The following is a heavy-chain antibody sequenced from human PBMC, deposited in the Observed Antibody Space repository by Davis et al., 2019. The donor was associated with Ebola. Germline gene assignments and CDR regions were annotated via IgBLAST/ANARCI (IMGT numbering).Heavy chain of an antibody. CDR3: ARIPTPWGYDLDY. J-gene: IGHJ4*02. Sequence: MPSETLSLTCTVSGGSISSYYWSWIRQPPGKGLEWIGYIYYSGSTNYNPSLKSRVTISVDTSKNQFSLKVNSVTAADTAFYYCARIPTPWGYDLDYWGEGTLVTVSS. CDR2: IYYSGST. D-gene: IGHD5-12*01. CDR1: GGSISSYY. V-gene: IGHV4-59*08.